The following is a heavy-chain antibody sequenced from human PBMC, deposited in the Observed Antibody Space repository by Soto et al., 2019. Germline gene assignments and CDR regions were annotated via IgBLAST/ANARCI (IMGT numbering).Heavy chain of an antibody. D-gene: IGHD3-9*01. CDR2: ISYDGSNK. CDR3: AGILTGYYNGHGMDV. Sequence: QVQLVESGGGVVQPGRSLRLSCAASGFTFSSYAMHWVRQAPGKGLEWVAVISYDGSNKYYADSVKGRFTISRDNSKNTLYLQMNSLRAEDTAVYYCAGILTGYYNGHGMDVWGQGTTVTVSS. V-gene: IGHV3-30-3*01. J-gene: IGHJ6*02. CDR1: GFTFSSYA.